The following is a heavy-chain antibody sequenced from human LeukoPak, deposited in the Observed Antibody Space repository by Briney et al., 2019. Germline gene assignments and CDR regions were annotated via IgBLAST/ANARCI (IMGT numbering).Heavy chain of an antibody. D-gene: IGHD3-10*01. V-gene: IGHV1-2*02. J-gene: IGHJ3*02. CDR3: ARHMVRGVRMAFDI. CDR2: INPNSGGT. Sequence: ASVKVSCKASGYTFTGYYMHWVRQAPGEGLEWMGWINPNSGGTKYAQKFQGRVTMTRDTSISTAYMELSRLRSDDTAVYYCARHMVRGVRMAFDIRGQGTMVTVSS. CDR1: GYTFTGYY.